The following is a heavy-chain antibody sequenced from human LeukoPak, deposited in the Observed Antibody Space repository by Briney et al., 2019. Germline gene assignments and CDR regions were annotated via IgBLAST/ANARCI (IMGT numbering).Heavy chain of an antibody. D-gene: IGHD3-22*01. J-gene: IGHJ4*02. V-gene: IGHV4-38-2*02. Sequence: SETLSLTCTVSGDSISSGNYWGWIRQPPGKGLEWIGSIFHTGSTYFNLSLKSRVTISVDTSKNQFSLKLSSVTAADTAVYYCARADVDYDSSGYYYGGSGFDYWGQGTLVTVSS. CDR3: ARADVDYDSSGYYYGGSGFDY. CDR1: GDSISSGNY. CDR2: IFHTGST.